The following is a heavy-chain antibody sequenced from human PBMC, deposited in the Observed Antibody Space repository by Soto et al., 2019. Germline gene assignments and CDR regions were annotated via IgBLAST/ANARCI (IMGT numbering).Heavy chain of an antibody. CDR3: AHSPWGAAPDY. Sequence: QITLKESGPTLVKPTQTLTLTCTFSGFSLSARGVGVGWIRQPPGKALEWLALIYWNDDKRYSPSLQSRLTITKDASKNQVVFSMTNVAPADTATYYCAHSPWGAAPDYWGQGTLVTVSS. V-gene: IGHV2-5*01. D-gene: IGHD3-16*01. CDR2: IYWNDDK. J-gene: IGHJ4*02. CDR1: GFSLSARGVG.